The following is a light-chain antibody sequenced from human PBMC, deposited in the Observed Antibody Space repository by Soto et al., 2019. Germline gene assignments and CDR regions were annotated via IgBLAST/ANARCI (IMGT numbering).Light chain of an antibody. Sequence: DLQMTQSLSSLSASIGDRVTITCRASQNISFYLNWYQHKTGQAPKVLIYAASSLQAGVPQRFSGSGSGTDFTLSISSLQPEDFATYSCQQSYITPSTFGQGTKLEIK. V-gene: IGKV1-39*01. CDR2: AAS. CDR3: QQSYITPST. J-gene: IGKJ2*01. CDR1: QNISFY.